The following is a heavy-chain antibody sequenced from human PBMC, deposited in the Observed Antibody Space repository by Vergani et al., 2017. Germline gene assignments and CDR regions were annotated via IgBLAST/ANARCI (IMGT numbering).Heavy chain of an antibody. CDR3: AKGGWYYDILTGYGGQYYFDY. V-gene: IGHV3-23*01. CDR2: ISGSGGST. CDR1: GFTFSSYA. Sequence: EVQLLESGGGLVQPGGSLRLSCAASGFTFSSYAMSWVRQAPGXGLEWVSAISGSGGSTYYADSVKGRFTISRDNSKNTLDLQMNSLRAEDTAVYYCAKGGWYYDILTGYGGQYYFDYWGQGTLVTVSS. J-gene: IGHJ4*02. D-gene: IGHD3-9*01.